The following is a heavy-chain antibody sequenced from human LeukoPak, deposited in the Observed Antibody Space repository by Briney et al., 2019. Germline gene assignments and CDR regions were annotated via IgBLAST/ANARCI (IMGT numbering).Heavy chain of an antibody. CDR2: IFNDGSNK. Sequence: GGSLRLSCAASGFTFSTYAMHWVRQAPGKGLEWVAVIFNDGSNKYYADSVKGRFTISRDNSKNTLYLQMNSLRAEDTAVYYCARALWVGATSPLGSDYWGQGTLVTVSS. V-gene: IGHV3-30*04. D-gene: IGHD1-26*01. J-gene: IGHJ4*02. CDR1: GFTFSTYA. CDR3: ARALWVGATSPLGSDY.